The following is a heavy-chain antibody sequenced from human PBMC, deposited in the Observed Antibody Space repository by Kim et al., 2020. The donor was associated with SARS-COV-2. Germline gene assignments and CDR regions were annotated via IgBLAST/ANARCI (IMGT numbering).Heavy chain of an antibody. J-gene: IGHJ6*02. CDR2: MNPNSGNT. Sequence: ASVKVSCKASGYTFTSYDINWVRQATGQGLEWMGWMNPNSGNTGYAQKFQGRVTMTRNTSISTAYMELSSLRSEDTAVYYCARTYCGGDCLLRYYYYYGMDVWGQGTTVTVSS. D-gene: IGHD2-21*02. V-gene: IGHV1-8*01. CDR3: ARTYCGGDCLLRYYYYYGMDV. CDR1: GYTFTSYD.